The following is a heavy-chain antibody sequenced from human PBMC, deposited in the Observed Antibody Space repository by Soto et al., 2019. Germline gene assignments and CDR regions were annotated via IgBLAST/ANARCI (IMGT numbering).Heavy chain of an antibody. CDR2: ISYDGSNK. J-gene: IGHJ6*02. CDR1: GFTFSSYG. D-gene: IGHD2-21*02. Sequence: LRLSCAASGFTFSSYGMHWVRQAPGKGLEWVAVISYDGSNKYYADSVKGRFTISRDNSKNTLYLQMNSLRAEDTAVYYCAKDSDCGDPADGMDVWGQGTTVTVSS. CDR3: AKDSDCGDPADGMDV. V-gene: IGHV3-30*18.